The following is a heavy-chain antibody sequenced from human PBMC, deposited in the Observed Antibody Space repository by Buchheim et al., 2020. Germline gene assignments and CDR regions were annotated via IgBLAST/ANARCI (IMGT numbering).Heavy chain of an antibody. V-gene: IGHV4-39*01. J-gene: IGHJ4*02. CDR1: GGSIISTSHY. CDR2: IYHSGSA. Sequence: QLQLLESGPGLVKPSETLSLTCTVSGGSIISTSHYWGWIRQPPGKGLDWIGSIYHSGSAYYSPPFKSRVTISVATSKNQFSLKLSSVTAADTAVYFCARHWSGYYFDYWGQGTL. D-gene: IGHD3-3*01. CDR3: ARHWSGYYFDY.